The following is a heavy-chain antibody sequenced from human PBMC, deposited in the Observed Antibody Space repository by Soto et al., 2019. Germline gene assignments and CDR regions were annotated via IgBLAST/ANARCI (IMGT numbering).Heavy chain of an antibody. Sequence: GGSLRLSCAAAGFDFEDFAMHWVRQAPGKGLEWVSLINSDGTDSYYMDSVRGRFTISRDNGKNSLYLQMDRLRPEDTAFYFCAKALYYYDSSPLDHWGQGTLVTVS. V-gene: IGHV3-43D*04. CDR2: INSDGTDS. D-gene: IGHD3-22*01. CDR1: GFDFEDFA. CDR3: AKALYYYDSSPLDH. J-gene: IGHJ4*02.